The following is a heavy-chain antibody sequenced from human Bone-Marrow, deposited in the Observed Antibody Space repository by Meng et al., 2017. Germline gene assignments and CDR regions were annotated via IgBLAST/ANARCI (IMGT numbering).Heavy chain of an antibody. J-gene: IGHJ1*01. D-gene: IGHD6-19*01. Sequence: HLPGHAPGQGLVKPSETLSLTCTASGGSISSSSYYWGWIRQPPGKGLEWIGSIYYSGSTYYNPSLKSRVTISVDTSKNQFSLKLSSVTAADTAVYYCARVRIDSSGWYSIQHWGQGTLVTVSS. CDR1: GGSISSSSYY. CDR2: IYYSGST. V-gene: IGHV4-39*07. CDR3: ARVRIDSSGWYSIQH.